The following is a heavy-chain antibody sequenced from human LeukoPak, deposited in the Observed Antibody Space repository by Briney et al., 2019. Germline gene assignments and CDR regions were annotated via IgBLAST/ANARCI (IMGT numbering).Heavy chain of an antibody. J-gene: IGHJ4*02. CDR3: ATLSGDRVGATPGDY. Sequence: ASVMVSCKVSGYTLTELSMHWVRQAPGKGLEWMGGFDPEDGETIYAQKFQGRVTMTEDTSTDTAYMELSSLRSEDTAVYYCATLSGDRVGATPGDYWGQGTLVTVSS. CDR2: FDPEDGET. D-gene: IGHD1-26*01. V-gene: IGHV1-24*01. CDR1: GYTLTELS.